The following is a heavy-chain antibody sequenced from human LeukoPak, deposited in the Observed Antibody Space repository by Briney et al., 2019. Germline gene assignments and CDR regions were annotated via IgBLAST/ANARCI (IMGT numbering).Heavy chain of an antibody. CDR2: ISTGSGTI. CDR3: ASGIAAAGTTFGY. CDR1: GFTFSSYT. Sequence: GGSLRLPCAASGFTFSSYTMNWVRQAPGKGLEWVSYISTGSGTIYYADSVKGRFIISRDNAKNSLYLQMNSLRAEDTAVYYCASGIAAAGTTFGYWGQGTLVTVSS. V-gene: IGHV3-48*01. D-gene: IGHD6-13*01. J-gene: IGHJ4*02.